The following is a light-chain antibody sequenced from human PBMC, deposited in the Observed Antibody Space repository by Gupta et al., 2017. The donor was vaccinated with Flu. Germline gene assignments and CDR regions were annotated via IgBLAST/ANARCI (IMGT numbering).Light chain of an antibody. CDR3: QQYGDSVPTT. Sequence: IVLTQSTGTLSLSPGERATLSCRASQSISNNFLAWYQQRPGQSPRLLIHGASNRATGIPDRFSGSGSGTDFTLTISRLEPEDFAVYYCQQYGDSVPTTFGQGTKVEI. J-gene: IGKJ1*01. CDR2: GAS. CDR1: QSISNNF. V-gene: IGKV3-20*01.